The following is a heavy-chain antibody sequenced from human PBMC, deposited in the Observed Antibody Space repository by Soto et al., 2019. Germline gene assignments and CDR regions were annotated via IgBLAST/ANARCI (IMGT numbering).Heavy chain of an antibody. Sequence: GASVKVSCKASGGTFSSYAISWVRQAPGQGLEWMGGIIPIFGTANYAQKFQGRVTITADESTSTAYMELSSLRSEDTAVYYCARGGYCSSTSCYTPSYNWFDPWGQGTLVTV. CDR1: GGTFSSYA. D-gene: IGHD2-2*02. V-gene: IGHV1-69*13. CDR3: ARGGYCSSTSCYTPSYNWFDP. J-gene: IGHJ5*02. CDR2: IIPIFGTA.